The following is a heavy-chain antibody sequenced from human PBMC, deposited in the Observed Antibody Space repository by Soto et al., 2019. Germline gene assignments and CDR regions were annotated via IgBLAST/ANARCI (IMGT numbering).Heavy chain of an antibody. CDR1: GFTFSSYG. CDR3: ATGVLGTSFLSSGFDY. Sequence: EVQLLESGGGLVQPGGSLRLSCATFGFTFSSYGMYWVRQAPGKGLEWVSSITGSGGNTYYADSVKGRFTISRDNYKNTLYLQMNSLRGDDTALYYCATGVLGTSFLSSGFDYWGQGTVVTVSS. V-gene: IGHV3-23*01. D-gene: IGHD3-10*02. CDR2: ITGSGGNT. J-gene: IGHJ4*02.